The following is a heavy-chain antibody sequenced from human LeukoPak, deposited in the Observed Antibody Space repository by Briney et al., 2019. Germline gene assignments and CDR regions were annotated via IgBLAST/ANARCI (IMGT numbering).Heavy chain of an antibody. CDR1: GYSFPSYW. J-gene: IGHJ4*02. CDR2: IYPGDSDT. V-gene: IGHV5-51*01. D-gene: IGHD1-26*01. Sequence: GESLKISCQGSGYSFPSYWIAWVRQMPGKGLEWMGIIYPGDSDTKYSPSFQGQVTISADKSISIVYLQWSSLKASDTAMYYCARHSGTYFDHWGQGTLVTVSS. CDR3: ARHSGTYFDH.